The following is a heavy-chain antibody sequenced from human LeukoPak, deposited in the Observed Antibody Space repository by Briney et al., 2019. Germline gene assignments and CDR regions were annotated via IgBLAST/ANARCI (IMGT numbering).Heavy chain of an antibody. Sequence: ASVKVSCKASGFTFTNYGISWVRQAPGQGLEWMGWISAYNGDTNYAQKFQGRVTITTDESTSTAYMELSSLRSEDTAVYYCATGGTSWTATMRAYYYMDVWGKGTTVTASS. CDR3: ATGGTSWTATMRAYYYMDV. CDR1: GFTFTNYG. D-gene: IGHD3-22*01. CDR2: ISAYNGDT. J-gene: IGHJ6*03. V-gene: IGHV1-18*01.